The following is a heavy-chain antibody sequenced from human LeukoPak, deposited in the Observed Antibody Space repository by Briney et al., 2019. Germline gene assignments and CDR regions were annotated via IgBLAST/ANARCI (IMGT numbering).Heavy chain of an antibody. J-gene: IGHJ3*01. D-gene: IGHD3-22*01. CDR2: IYPDDSDT. V-gene: IGHV5-51*01. CDR3: ARPNITSYYDSRGYDAFDV. Sequence: GESLKISCKGSGYRFSAYCIAWVRQVRGKGLEWRGIIYPDDSDTRYSPSFQGQVTISADKSVSTPYLQWSSLKASDTAMYFCARPNITSYYDSRGYDAFDVWGQGTIVTVSS. CDR1: GYRFSAYC.